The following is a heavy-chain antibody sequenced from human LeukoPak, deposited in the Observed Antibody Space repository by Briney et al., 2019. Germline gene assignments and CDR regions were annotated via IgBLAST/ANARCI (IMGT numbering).Heavy chain of an antibody. J-gene: IGHJ5*02. CDR2: ISYDGSNK. V-gene: IGHV3-30-3*01. CDR1: GFTVSSNY. CDR3: ARGDPAWFDP. Sequence: GGSLRLSCAASGFTVSSNYMSWVRQAPGKGLEWVAVISYDGSNKYYADSVKGRFTISRDNSKNTLYLQMNSLRAEDTAVYYCARGDPAWFDPWGQETLVTVSS.